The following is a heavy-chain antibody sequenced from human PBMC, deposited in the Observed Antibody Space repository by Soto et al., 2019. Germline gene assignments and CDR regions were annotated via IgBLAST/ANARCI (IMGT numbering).Heavy chain of an antibody. CDR2: ISYDGRNK. Sequence: RAVWGNCVDFGCRFSSYGMHWVRQAPGKGLEWVAVISYDGRNKYYADSVKGRFTISRDNSKNTLYLQMSSLRPEDTAVYYCVKDGSSGWPYYYGMDVWGQGTTVTVSS. J-gene: IGHJ6*02. CDR3: VKDGSSGWPYYYGMDV. CDR1: GCRFSSYG. V-gene: IGHV3-30*18. D-gene: IGHD6-19*01.